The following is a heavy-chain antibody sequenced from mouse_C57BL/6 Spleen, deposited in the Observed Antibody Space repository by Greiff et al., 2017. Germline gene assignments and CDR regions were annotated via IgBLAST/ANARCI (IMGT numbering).Heavy chain of an antibody. V-gene: IGHV1-53*01. CDR1: GYTFTSYW. J-gene: IGHJ3*01. D-gene: IGHD2-3*01. Sequence: VQLQQSGTELVKPGASVKLSCTASGYTFTSYWMHWVKQRPGQGLEWIGNINPSNGGTNYKEKFKSKATLTVDKSSSTAYMQLSSLTSEDSAVCYGARADDGYQFYAYWGQGTLVTVSA. CDR3: ARADDGYQFYAY. CDR2: INPSNGGT.